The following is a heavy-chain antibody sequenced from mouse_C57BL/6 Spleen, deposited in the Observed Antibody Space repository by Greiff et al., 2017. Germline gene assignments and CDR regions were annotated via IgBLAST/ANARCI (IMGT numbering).Heavy chain of an antibody. D-gene: IGHD2-4*01. CDR3: ARDPKNYDYDWYFDV. Sequence: QVKLQQPGAELVKPGASVKLSCKASGYTFTSYWMHWVKQRPGRGLEWIGKIDPNSGGTKYNEKFKSKATLTVAKPASTAYMQLSSLTSEDSAVYFCARDPKNYDYDWYFDVWGTGTTVTVSS. CDR2: IDPNSGGT. J-gene: IGHJ1*03. V-gene: IGHV1-72*01. CDR1: GYTFTSYW.